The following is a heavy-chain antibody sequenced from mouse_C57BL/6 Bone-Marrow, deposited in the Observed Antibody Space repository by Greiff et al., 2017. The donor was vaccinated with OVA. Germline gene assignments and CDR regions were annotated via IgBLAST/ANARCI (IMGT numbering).Heavy chain of an antibody. V-gene: IGHV1-53*01. J-gene: IGHJ1*03. CDR3: ARVLLPYWYFDV. CDR1: GYTFTSYW. Sequence: QVQLQQSGAELVRPGASVTLSCKASGYTFTSYWMHWVKQRPGQGLEWIGNINPSNGGTNYNEKFKSKATLTVDKSSSTAYMQLSSLTSEDSAVYYCARVLLPYWYFDVWGTGTTVTVSS. D-gene: IGHD2-3*01. CDR2: INPSNGGT.